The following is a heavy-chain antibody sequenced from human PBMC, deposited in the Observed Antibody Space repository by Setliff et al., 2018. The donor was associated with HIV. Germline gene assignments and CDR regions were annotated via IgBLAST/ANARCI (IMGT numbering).Heavy chain of an antibody. CDR3: ARGPPINFWSGYYTGPQGWFDS. CDR2: IVVGSGNT. CDR1: RFTFTSAA. Sequence: SVKVSCKASRFTFTSAAVQWVRQARGQRPEWIGWIVVGSGNTKYAQRFQERVAITRDMSTRTAYMELSSLRSEDTAVYYCARGPPINFWSGYYTGPQGWFDSWGQGSLVTAPQ. J-gene: IGHJ5*01. D-gene: IGHD3-3*01. V-gene: IGHV1-58*01.